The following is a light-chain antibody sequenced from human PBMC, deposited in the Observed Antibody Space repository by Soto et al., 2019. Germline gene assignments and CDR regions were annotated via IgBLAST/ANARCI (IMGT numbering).Light chain of an antibody. Sequence: QSALTQPASVSGSPGQSITISCTGTSSDVGGYNYVSWYQQHPGKAPKLMIYDVSNRPSGVSNRFSGSKSGNTASLTISGLQAEDGADYYCSSYTSSSTLDVFGTGTKVTDL. V-gene: IGLV2-14*01. CDR1: SSDVGGYNY. J-gene: IGLJ1*01. CDR3: SSYTSSSTLDV. CDR2: DVS.